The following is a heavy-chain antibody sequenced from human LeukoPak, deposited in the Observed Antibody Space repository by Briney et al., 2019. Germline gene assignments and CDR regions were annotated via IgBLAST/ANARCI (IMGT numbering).Heavy chain of an antibody. D-gene: IGHD6-13*01. Sequence: GGSLRLSCAASGFSFSNYWMNWVRQAPGKGLEWVASIKQDGSEKNYVDSVKGRFTISRDSAKNSLYLQMNSLRAEDTAVYYCAKPGIAAGRYYFDYWGQGTLVTVSS. V-gene: IGHV3-7*01. CDR2: IKQDGSEK. J-gene: IGHJ4*02. CDR3: AKPGIAAGRYYFDY. CDR1: GFSFSNYW.